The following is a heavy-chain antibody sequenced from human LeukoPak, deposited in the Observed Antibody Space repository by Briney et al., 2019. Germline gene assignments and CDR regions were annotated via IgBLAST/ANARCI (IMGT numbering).Heavy chain of an antibody. Sequence: ASVKVSCKVSGYTFTDYYIHWVRQAPGQGLEWMGWVSPNSGGTNYAQRFQGRVTVTGDTSISTAYMELTRLTSDDTAVYYCVRAVVTDGFDYWGQGTLVTVSS. V-gene: IGHV1-2*02. D-gene: IGHD4-23*01. CDR1: GYTFTDYY. CDR2: VSPNSGGT. J-gene: IGHJ4*02. CDR3: VRAVVTDGFDY.